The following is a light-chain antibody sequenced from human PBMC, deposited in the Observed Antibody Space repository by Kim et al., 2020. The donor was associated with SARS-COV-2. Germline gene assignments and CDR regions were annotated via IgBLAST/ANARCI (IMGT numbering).Light chain of an antibody. Sequence: QSVLTQPPSVSAAPGQMVTISCSGSSSNIGNNYVSWYQHLPGTAPKLLIYDDNKRPSGIPDRFSGSKSGTSATLGITGLQTGDEADYYCHTWDSRLTVVIFGGGTQLTV. CDR1: SSNIGNNY. J-gene: IGLJ2*01. CDR3: HTWDSRLTVVI. CDR2: DDN. V-gene: IGLV1-51*01.